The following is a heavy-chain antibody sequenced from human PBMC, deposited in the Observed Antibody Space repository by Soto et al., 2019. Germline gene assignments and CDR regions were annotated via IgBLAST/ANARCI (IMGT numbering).Heavy chain of an antibody. J-gene: IGHJ5*02. CDR3: ARDSDMSSFDP. V-gene: IGHV7-4-1*01. Sequence: ASVKVSCKTSGYTYTSYAMNWVRQAPGQGLEWMGWINTNTGNPTYAQGFTGRFVFSLDTSVSTAYLQICSLKAEDTAVYYCARDSDMSSFDPWGQGTLVTVSS. D-gene: IGHD2-15*01. CDR1: GYTYTSYA. CDR2: INTNTGNP.